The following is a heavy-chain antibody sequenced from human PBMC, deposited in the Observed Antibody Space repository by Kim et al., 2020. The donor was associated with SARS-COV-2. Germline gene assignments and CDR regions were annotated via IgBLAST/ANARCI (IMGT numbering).Heavy chain of an antibody. J-gene: IGHJ4*02. V-gene: IGHV4-31*02. Sequence: TYYNPSLKSRVTISVDTSKNQFSLKLSSVTAADTAVYYCARTAMAGYFDYWGQGTLVTVSS. D-gene: IGHD5-18*01. CDR2: T. CDR3: ARTAMAGYFDY.